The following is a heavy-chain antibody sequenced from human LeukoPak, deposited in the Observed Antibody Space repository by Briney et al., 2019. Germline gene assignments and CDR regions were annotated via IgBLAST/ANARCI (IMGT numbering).Heavy chain of an antibody. D-gene: IGHD1-1*01. Sequence: PGGSLRLSCAASGFTVSSNYMSWVRQAPGKGLEWVSVISSGGSTYYADSVKGRFTISRDDSKNTLYLQVNSLRVEDTAVYYCTRSTAWNRWDYWGPGTLVTVSS. J-gene: IGHJ4*02. CDR2: ISSGGST. V-gene: IGHV3-66*01. CDR1: GFTVSSNY. CDR3: TRSTAWNRWDY.